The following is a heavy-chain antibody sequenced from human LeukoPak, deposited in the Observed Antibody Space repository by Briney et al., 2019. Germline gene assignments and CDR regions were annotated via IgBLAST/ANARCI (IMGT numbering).Heavy chain of an antibody. D-gene: IGHD4-11*01. Sequence: ASVKVSCKASGYTFTSYGISWVRQAPGQGLEWMGWIDPNNGDTHYAQNFQGRITVTRDTSISTVYMELSRLTSDDTAVYYCAREYSASEHWGQGTLVTVSS. CDR1: GYTFTSYG. CDR3: AREYSASEH. CDR2: IDPNNGDT. V-gene: IGHV1-2*02. J-gene: IGHJ1*01.